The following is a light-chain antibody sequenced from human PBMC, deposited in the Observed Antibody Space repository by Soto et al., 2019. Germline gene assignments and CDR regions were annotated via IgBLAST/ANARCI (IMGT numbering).Light chain of an antibody. CDR3: SSYTYTSTLVI. J-gene: IGLJ2*01. Sequence: QSALTQPASVSGSPGQSIAISCTGTSSDVGAHNYVSWYQQHPGKAPKLIIYDVSNRPSGVSTRFSAFKSGNTAPLTISGLQAEDEADYYCSSYTYTSTLVIFGGGTKLTVL. CDR2: DVS. V-gene: IGLV2-14*03. CDR1: SSDVGAHNY.